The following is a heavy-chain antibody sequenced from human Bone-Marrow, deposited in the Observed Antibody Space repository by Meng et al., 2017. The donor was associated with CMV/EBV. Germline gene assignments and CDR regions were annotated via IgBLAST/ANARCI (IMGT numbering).Heavy chain of an antibody. V-gene: IGHV1-46*01. CDR1: GYTFTSYY. CDR3: ARDLVVAAQGDYYYYGMDV. Sequence: ASVKVSCKASGYTFTSYYMHWVRQAPGQGLEWMGIINPSGGSTSYAQKFQGRVTMTRDTSTSTVYMELSSLRSEDKAVYYCARDLVVAAQGDYYYYGMDVWGQGTTVTVSS. CDR2: INPSGGST. J-gene: IGHJ6*02. D-gene: IGHD2-15*01.